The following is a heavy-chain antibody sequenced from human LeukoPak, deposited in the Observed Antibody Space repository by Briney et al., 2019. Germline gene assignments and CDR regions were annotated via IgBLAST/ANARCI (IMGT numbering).Heavy chain of an antibody. Sequence: PSETLSLTCTVSGGSITSNTYYWGWIRQPPGKGLEWIGEINHSGSTNYNPSLKSRVTISVDTSKNKFSLKLSSVTSADTAVYYCARGKAGSGWFYYYYYYMDVWGKGTTVTVSS. D-gene: IGHD6-19*01. J-gene: IGHJ6*03. V-gene: IGHV4-39*07. CDR2: INHSGST. CDR1: GGSITSNTYY. CDR3: ARGKAGSGWFYYYYYYMDV.